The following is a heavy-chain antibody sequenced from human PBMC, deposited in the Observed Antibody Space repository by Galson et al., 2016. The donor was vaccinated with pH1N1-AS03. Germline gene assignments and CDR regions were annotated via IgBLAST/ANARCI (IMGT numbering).Heavy chain of an antibody. CDR2: IDWDDDK. J-gene: IGHJ4*02. Sequence: PALVKPTQTFTLTCTFSGFSLNTDGMRVSWIRQPPGKALEWLARIDWDDDKIYRTSLKTRLTISKDTSKNQVVLTLTNVGPVDTATYYCGLTGIAATGYFDYWGQGTLVTVSS. CDR1: GFSLNTDGMR. V-gene: IGHV2-70*04. CDR3: GLTGIAATGYFDY. D-gene: IGHD6-13*01.